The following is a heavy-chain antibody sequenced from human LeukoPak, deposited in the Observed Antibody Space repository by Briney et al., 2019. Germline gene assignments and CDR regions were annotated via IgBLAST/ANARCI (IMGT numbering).Heavy chain of an antibody. J-gene: IGHJ6*02. D-gene: IGHD1-26*01. CDR3: ARQLLYGLDV. CDR2: INADGYEK. V-gene: IGHV3-7*02. Sequence: GGSLRLSCAASGFTFGSYWMSWVRQAPGKGLGWVANINADGYEKYYVDSVKGRFTISRDNAKNTLYLQMNSLRAEDTAVYYCARQLLYGLDVWGQGTTVTVSS. CDR1: GFTFGSYW.